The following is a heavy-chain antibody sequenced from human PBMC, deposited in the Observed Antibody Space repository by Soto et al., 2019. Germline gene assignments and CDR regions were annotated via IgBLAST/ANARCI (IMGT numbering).Heavy chain of an antibody. CDR2: TYYRSKWYN. Sequence: SQTLSLTCAISGDSVSSNSAAWNWIRQSPSRGLEWLGRTYYRSKWYNDYAVSVKSRITINPDTSKNQFSLQLNSVTPEDTAVYYCARDRGYSSGWYYYYYGMDVWGQGTTVTVSS. D-gene: IGHD6-19*01. CDR1: GDSVSSNSAA. CDR3: ARDRGYSSGWYYYYYGMDV. V-gene: IGHV6-1*01. J-gene: IGHJ6*02.